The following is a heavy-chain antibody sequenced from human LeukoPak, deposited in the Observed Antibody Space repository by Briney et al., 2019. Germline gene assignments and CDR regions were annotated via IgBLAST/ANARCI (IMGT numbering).Heavy chain of an antibody. CDR1: GYSFTSYW. J-gene: IGHJ4*02. CDR3: ARLIAVDGGYYEGVDY. Sequence: GESLKISCKGSGYSFTSYWIGWVRQMPGKGLEWMGIIYPVDSDTRYSPSFQGQVTISADKSISTAYLQWSSLKASDTAMYYCARLIAVDGGYYEGVDYWGQGTLVTVSS. CDR2: IYPVDSDT. D-gene: IGHD3-22*01. V-gene: IGHV5-51*01.